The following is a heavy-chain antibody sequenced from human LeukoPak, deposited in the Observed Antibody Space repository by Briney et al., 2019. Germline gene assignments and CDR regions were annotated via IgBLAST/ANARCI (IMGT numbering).Heavy chain of an antibody. J-gene: IGHJ4*02. CDR2: INHSGST. CDR3: ARGIRGVIIDPPYYFNY. CDR1: GGSFSGYY. D-gene: IGHD3-10*01. Sequence: PSETLSLTCAVYGGSFSGYYWSWIRQPPGKGLEWIGGINHSGSTNYNPSLKSRVTISVDTSKNQFSLKLSSVTAADTAVYYCARGIRGVIIDPPYYFNYWGQGTLVTVSS. V-gene: IGHV4-34*01.